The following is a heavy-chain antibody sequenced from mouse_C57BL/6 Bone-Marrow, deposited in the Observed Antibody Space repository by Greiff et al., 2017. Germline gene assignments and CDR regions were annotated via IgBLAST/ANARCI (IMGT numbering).Heavy chain of an antibody. Sequence: EVKLQESGPGLVKPSQSLSLTCSVTGYSITSGYYWIWIRQFPGNKLEWMGYISYDGSNNYNPSLKNRISITRDTSKNQFFLKLNSVTTEDTATYYCARDGDYGSLYWGQGTTLTVSS. CDR1: GYSITSGYY. CDR2: ISYDGSN. D-gene: IGHD1-1*01. J-gene: IGHJ2*01. V-gene: IGHV3-6*01. CDR3: ARDGDYGSLY.